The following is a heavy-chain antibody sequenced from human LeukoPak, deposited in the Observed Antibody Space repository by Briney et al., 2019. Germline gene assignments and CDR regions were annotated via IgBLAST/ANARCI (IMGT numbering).Heavy chain of an antibody. CDR1: GFTFSNYW. V-gene: IGHV3-7*03. CDR3: AKDRTRQAY. D-gene: IGHD3-3*01. CDR2: IKEDGSDK. J-gene: IGHJ4*02. Sequence: PGGSLRLSCVASGFTFSNYWMSWVRQTPGKGLEWVANIKEDGSDKYYVDSLKGRFTISRDNAKNSLYLQMNSLRAEDTAVYYCAKDRTRQAYWGQGTLVTVSS.